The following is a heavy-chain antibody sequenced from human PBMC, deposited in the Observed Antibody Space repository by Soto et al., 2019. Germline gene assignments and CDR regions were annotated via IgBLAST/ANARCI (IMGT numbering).Heavy chain of an antibody. CDR1: GFTFSSYG. J-gene: IGHJ4*02. Sequence: GGSLRLSCAASGFTFSSYGMHWVRQAPGKGLEWVAVISYDGSNKYYADSVKGRFTISRDNSKNKLYLQMNSLRAEDTAVYYCAKDVGIAAAGTFYWGQGTLVTVSS. V-gene: IGHV3-30*18. CDR2: ISYDGSNK. D-gene: IGHD6-13*01. CDR3: AKDVGIAAAGTFY.